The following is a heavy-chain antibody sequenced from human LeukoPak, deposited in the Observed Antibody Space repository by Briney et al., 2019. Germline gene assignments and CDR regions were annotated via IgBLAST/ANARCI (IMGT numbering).Heavy chain of an antibody. J-gene: IGHJ6*04. CDR1: GFTFSKYG. D-gene: IGHD3-10*02. CDR3: AELGITMIGGV. CDR2: ISYDGSNK. V-gene: IGHV3-30*18. Sequence: GGSLRLSCAASGFTFSKYGMHWVRQAPGKGLEWVAIISYDGSNKYYTDSVKGRFTISRDNTKNTLFLQMNSLRAEDTAVYYCAELGITMIGGVWGKGTTVTISS.